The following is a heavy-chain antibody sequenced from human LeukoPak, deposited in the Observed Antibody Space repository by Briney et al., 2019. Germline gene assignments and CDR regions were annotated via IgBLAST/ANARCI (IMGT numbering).Heavy chain of an antibody. Sequence: PGGSLRLSCAASGFTFSSYGMTWVRQAPGKGLEWVSTINTSGGTTYYTDSVKGRFAGSRDNSKNTLYLQMNSLRAEDTAVYYCAKGYNWHDQWGQGTLVTVSS. V-gene: IGHV3-23*01. CDR1: GFTFSSYG. CDR3: AKGYNWHDQ. CDR2: INTSGGTT. J-gene: IGHJ5*02.